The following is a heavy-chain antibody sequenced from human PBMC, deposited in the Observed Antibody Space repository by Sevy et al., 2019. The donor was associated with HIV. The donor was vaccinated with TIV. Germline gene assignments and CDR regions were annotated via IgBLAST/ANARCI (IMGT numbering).Heavy chain of an antibody. Sequence: SETLSLTCSVSGGSINNPDFNWSWVRQPPGRGLEWIGYVYYSGNTYYRPSLKTRASLSIDTSKNQFSLDLHSVTADDTAVYYCTRVRFPFGWSDPWGQGTLVTVSS. D-gene: IGHD3-10*01. V-gene: IGHV4-30-4*01. CDR2: VYYSGNT. CDR1: GGSINNPDFN. CDR3: TRVRFPFGWSDP. J-gene: IGHJ5*02.